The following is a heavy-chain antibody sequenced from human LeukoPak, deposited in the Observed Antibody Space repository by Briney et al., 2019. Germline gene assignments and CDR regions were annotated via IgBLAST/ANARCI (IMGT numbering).Heavy chain of an antibody. Sequence: GGSLRLSCAASGFSFSSYSMNWVRQAPGKGLEWVSSISTSSSYIYYADSVKGRFTISRDNAKNSLYLQMNSLRAEDTAVYYCAELGITMIGGVWGKGTTVTISS. D-gene: IGHD3-10*02. CDR3: AELGITMIGGV. J-gene: IGHJ6*04. CDR2: ISTSSSYI. CDR1: GFSFSSYS. V-gene: IGHV3-21*01.